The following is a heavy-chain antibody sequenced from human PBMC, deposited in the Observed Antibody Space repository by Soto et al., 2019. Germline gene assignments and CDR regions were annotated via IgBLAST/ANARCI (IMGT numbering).Heavy chain of an antibody. Sequence: EVQLLESGGGLVQPGGSLRLSCAASGFTFSSYAMSWVRQAPGKGLEWVSAISGSGGSTYYADSVKGRFTISRDNSKNTLYLQMNSLRAEDTAVYYCAKCWSRSYSSSWYYFDYWGQGTLVTVSS. CDR3: AKCWSRSYSSSWYYFDY. CDR2: ISGSGGST. CDR1: GFTFSSYA. D-gene: IGHD6-13*01. J-gene: IGHJ4*02. V-gene: IGHV3-23*01.